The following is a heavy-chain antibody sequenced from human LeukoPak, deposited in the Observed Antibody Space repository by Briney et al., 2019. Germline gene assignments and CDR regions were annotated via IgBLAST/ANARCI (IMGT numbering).Heavy chain of an antibody. V-gene: IGHV3-30*18. CDR1: GFTFSNYV. J-gene: IGHJ4*02. Sequence: PAGSLRLSCAASGFTFSNYVIHWVRQAPGKGLEWVAVISYDGNNKYYVDSVKGRFTISRDNSKNTLYLQMNSLRAEDTAVYYCVKDLNCGGDCYSAAGHWGQGILVADSS. D-gene: IGHD2-21*02. CDR3: VKDLNCGGDCYSAAGH. CDR2: ISYDGNNK.